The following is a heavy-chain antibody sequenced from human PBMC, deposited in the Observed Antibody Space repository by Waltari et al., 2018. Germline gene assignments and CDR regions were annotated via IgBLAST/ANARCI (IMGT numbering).Heavy chain of an antibody. CDR2: VSYNGNA. V-gene: IGHV4-39*02. D-gene: IGHD3-10*01. Sequence: QLQLKESGQRLVKSSGTLSLPGTILGGSIGTSTHYWAWIRQTPGKGPEWIGSVSYNGNAYYNPSLESRVTMSVDRSKNHFSLDLESVTTPDTSIYFCARSFGGSGSYKFDYWGQGILVTVSS. J-gene: IGHJ4*02. CDR1: GGSIGTSTHY. CDR3: ARSFGGSGSYKFDY.